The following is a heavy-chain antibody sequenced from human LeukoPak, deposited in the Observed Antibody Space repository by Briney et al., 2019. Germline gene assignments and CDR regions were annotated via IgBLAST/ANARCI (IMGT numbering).Heavy chain of an antibody. J-gene: IGHJ4*02. CDR2: FDPEDGET. D-gene: IGHD3-16*02. CDR1: GHTLTELS. Sequence: ASVKVSCMVSGHTLTELSMHWVRQAPGKGLEWMGGFDPEDGETIYAQKFQGRVTMTEDTSTDTAYMELSSLRSEDTAVYYCATGYDYVWGSYRYTGFDYWGQGTLVTVSS. V-gene: IGHV1-24*01. CDR3: ATGYDYVWGSYRYTGFDY.